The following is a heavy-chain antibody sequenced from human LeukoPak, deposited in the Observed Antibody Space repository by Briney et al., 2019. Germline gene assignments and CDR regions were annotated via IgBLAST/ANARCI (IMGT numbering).Heavy chain of an antibody. J-gene: IGHJ4*02. CDR3: AISRDGYNLVNYFDY. Sequence: GASVKVSCKASGGTFSSYAISWVRQAPGQGLEWMGGIIPIFGTANYAQKFQGRVTITADESTSTAYMELSSLRSEDTAVYYCAISRDGYNLVNYFDYWGQGTLVTVSS. V-gene: IGHV1-69*13. CDR1: GGTFSSYA. CDR2: IIPIFGTA. D-gene: IGHD5-24*01.